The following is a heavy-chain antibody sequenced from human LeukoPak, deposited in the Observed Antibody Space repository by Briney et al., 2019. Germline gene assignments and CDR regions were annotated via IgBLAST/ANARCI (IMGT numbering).Heavy chain of an antibody. V-gene: IGHV4-39*01. CDR3: ARHSCYYDSSGYYCPFQH. CDR2: TYYSGST. Sequence: SETVSLTCTVSGGSISSSSYYWGWIRQPPGKGLEWIGSTYYSGSTYYNPSLKSRVTISVDTSKNQFSLKLSSVTAADTAVYYCARHSCYYDSSGYYCPFQHWGQGTLVTVSS. J-gene: IGHJ1*01. CDR1: GGSISSSSYY. D-gene: IGHD3-22*01.